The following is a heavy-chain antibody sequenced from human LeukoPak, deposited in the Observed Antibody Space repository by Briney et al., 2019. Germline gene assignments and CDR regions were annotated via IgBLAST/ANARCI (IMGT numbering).Heavy chain of an antibody. J-gene: IGHJ6*03. Sequence: SQTLSLTCTVSGGSISSGDYYWSWIRQPPGKGLEWIGYIYYSGSTYYNPSLKSRVTISVDTSKNQFSLKLSSVTAADTAVYYCARTKPASADRAMDVWGKGTTVTVSS. CDR3: ARTKPASADRAMDV. V-gene: IGHV4-30-4*01. CDR1: GGSISSGDYY. D-gene: IGHD1-14*01. CDR2: IYYSGST.